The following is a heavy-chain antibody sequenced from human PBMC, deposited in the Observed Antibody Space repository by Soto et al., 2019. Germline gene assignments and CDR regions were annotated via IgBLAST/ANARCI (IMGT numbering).Heavy chain of an antibody. Sequence: GGSLRLSCAASGFTFSSCWMHWVRQAPGKGLVWVSRINSDGSSTTYADSVKGRFTISRDNAKNTLYLQMNSLRAEDTAVYYCARDLGYCSGGSCYSSGAFDIWGQGTMVTVSS. V-gene: IGHV3-74*01. CDR2: INSDGSST. D-gene: IGHD2-15*01. CDR3: ARDLGYCSGGSCYSSGAFDI. J-gene: IGHJ3*02. CDR1: GFTFSSCW.